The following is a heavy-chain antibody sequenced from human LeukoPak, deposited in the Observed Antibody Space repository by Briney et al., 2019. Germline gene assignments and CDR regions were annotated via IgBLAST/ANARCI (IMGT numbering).Heavy chain of an antibody. D-gene: IGHD6-13*01. Sequence: SETLSLTCTVSGDSINAYYWGWSRQPPGKGLGWIGYIYFSGTTKYNPSLESRVTISVDTSKNQFSLKLSSVTAADTAAYYCARRRAEGGSNGHYNWFDPWGQGILVTVSS. J-gene: IGHJ5*02. CDR3: ARRRAEGGSNGHYNWFDP. CDR2: IYFSGTT. CDR1: GDSINAYY. V-gene: IGHV4-59*08.